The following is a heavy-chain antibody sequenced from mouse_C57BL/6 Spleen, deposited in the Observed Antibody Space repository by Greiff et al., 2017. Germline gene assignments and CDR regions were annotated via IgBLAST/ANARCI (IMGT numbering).Heavy chain of an antibody. J-gene: IGHJ4*01. CDR3: ALYGSSLYYAMDY. Sequence: VQLQQPGAELVKPGASVKLSCKASGYTFTSYWMHWVKQRPGQGLEWIGMIHPNSGSTNYNEKFKSKATLTVDTSSSTAYMQLSSLTSEDTAVYYCALYGSSLYYAMDYWGQGTSVTVSS. D-gene: IGHD1-1*01. CDR1: GYTFTSYW. CDR2: IHPNSGST. V-gene: IGHV1-64*01.